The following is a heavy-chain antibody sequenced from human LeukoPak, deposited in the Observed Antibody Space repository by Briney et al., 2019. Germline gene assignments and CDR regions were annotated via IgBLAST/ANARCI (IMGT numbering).Heavy chain of an antibody. CDR3: ARGPNSNWSGLDF. J-gene: IGHJ4*02. CDR1: GFSFSGHW. D-gene: IGHD6-6*01. V-gene: IGHV3-74*01. Sequence: GGSLRLSCTASGFSFSGHWMHWARQLPGRGLVWVSRISPTGSTTSYADSVKGRFTASRDNAKNTLYLQVNNLRAEDTAVYYCARGPNSNWSGLDFWGQGTLLTVSS. CDR2: ISPTGSTT.